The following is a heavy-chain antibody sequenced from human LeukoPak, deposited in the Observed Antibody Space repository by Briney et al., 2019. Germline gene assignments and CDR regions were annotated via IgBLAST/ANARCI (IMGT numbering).Heavy chain of an antibody. CDR1: GGTFSSYA. D-gene: IGHD2-15*01. V-gene: IGHV1-69*01. J-gene: IGHJ5*02. CDR2: IIPIFGTA. CDR3: ARVDCSGGSCYFYNWFDP. Sequence: SVKVSCKASGGTFSSYAISWVRQAPGQGLEWMGGIIPIFGTANYAQKFQGRVTITADESTSTAYMELSSLRSEDTAVYYCARVDCSGGSCYFYNWFDPWGQGTLVTVSS.